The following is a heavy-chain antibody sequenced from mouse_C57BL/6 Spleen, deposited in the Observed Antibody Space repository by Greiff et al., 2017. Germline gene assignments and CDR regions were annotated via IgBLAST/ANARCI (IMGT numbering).Heavy chain of an antibody. Sequence: VQLQQPGAELVKPGASVKLSCKASGYTFTSYWLQWVKQRPGQGLEWIGEIDPSDSYTNYNQKFKGKAPLTVDTSSSTAYMQLSSLTSEDSAVYYCASDYGSSYLYYFDDWGQGTTLTVSS. J-gene: IGHJ2*01. V-gene: IGHV1-50*01. CDR3: ASDYGSSYLYYFDD. CDR2: IDPSDSYT. CDR1: GYTFTSYW. D-gene: IGHD1-1*01.